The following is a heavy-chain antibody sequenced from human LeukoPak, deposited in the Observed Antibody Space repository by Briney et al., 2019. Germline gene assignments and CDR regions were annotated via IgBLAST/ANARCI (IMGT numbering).Heavy chain of an antibody. CDR1: GFTFSSYS. Sequence: GGSLRLSCAASGFTFSSYSMNWVRQAPGKGLEWVSSISSSSSYIYYADSVKGRFTISRDNAKNSLYLQMNSLRAEDTAVYYCARDILGVVTANDYWGQGTLVTVSS. D-gene: IGHD2-21*02. J-gene: IGHJ4*02. CDR2: ISSSSSYI. CDR3: ARDILGVVTANDY. V-gene: IGHV3-21*01.